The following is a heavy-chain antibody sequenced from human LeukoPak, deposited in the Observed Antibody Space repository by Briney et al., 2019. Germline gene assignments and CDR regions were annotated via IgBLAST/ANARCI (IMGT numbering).Heavy chain of an antibody. CDR3: ARGKSNYGDYVDY. CDR1: GFTFSNYG. D-gene: IGHD4-17*01. Sequence: GGSLRLSCTASGFTFSNYGMHWVRQAPGKGLEWVAFIRYDGSNKYYADSVKGRFTISRDNSKNTLHLQMNSLRAEDTAVYYCARGKSNYGDYVDYWGQGTLVTVSS. CDR2: IRYDGSNK. J-gene: IGHJ4*02. V-gene: IGHV3-30*02.